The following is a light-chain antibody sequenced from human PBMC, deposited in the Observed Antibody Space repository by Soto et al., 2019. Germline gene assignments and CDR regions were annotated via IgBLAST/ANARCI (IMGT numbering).Light chain of an antibody. Sequence: QSVLTQPHSASGTTGQSVTISCSGISSNIGATAVNWYQQFPRTAPKVLFYSNDQRPSGVHGRFSGSKSGTSAPLAISGLQHEYDAKNYWASWASLLKDWVLGGGTTLTLL. CDR3: ASWASLLKDWV. CDR2: SND. CDR1: SSNIGATA. V-gene: IGLV1-44*01. J-gene: IGLJ3*02.